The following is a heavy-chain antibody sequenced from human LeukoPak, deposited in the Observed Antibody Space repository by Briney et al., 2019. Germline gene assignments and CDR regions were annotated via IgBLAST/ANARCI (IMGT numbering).Heavy chain of an antibody. J-gene: IGHJ4*02. CDR3: ARDEGYCSGGSCYDYFDY. CDR2: IYYSGST. V-gene: IGHV4-59*01. D-gene: IGHD2-15*01. CDR1: GGSISSYY. Sequence: SETLSLTCTVSGGSISSYYWSWIRQPPGKGLEWIGYIYYSGSTNYNPSLKSRVTISVDTSKNQFSLKLSSVTAADTAVYYCARDEGYCSGGSCYDYFDYWGLGTLVTVSS.